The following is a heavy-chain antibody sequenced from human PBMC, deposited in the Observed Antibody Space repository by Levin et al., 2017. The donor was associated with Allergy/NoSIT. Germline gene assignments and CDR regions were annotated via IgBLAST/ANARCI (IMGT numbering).Heavy chain of an antibody. V-gene: IGHV1-2*06. D-gene: IGHD2-15*01. CDR2: INPNSGGT. CDR3: ARFVGYCSGGSCYEGPPFDY. Sequence: ASVKVSCKASGYTFTGYYMHWVRQAPGQGLEWMGRINPNSGGTNYAQKFQGRVTMTRDTSISTAYMELSRLRSDDTAVYYCARFVGYCSGGSCYEGPPFDYWGQGTLVTVSS. CDR1: GYTFTGYY. J-gene: IGHJ4*02.